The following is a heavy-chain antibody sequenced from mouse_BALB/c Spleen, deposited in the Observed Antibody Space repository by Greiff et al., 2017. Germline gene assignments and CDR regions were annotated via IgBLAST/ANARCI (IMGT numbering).Heavy chain of an antibody. V-gene: IGHV7-3*02. CDR1: GFTFTDYY. CDR2: IRNKANGYTT. CDR3: ARDAYYGTSMDY. Sequence: EVQLVESGGGLVQPGGSLRISCATSGFTFTDYYMSWVRQPPGKALEWLGFIRNKANGYTTEYSASVKGRFTISRDNSQSILYLQMNTLRAEDSATYYCARDAYYGTSMDYWGQGTSVTVSS. D-gene: IGHD2-10*01. J-gene: IGHJ4*01.